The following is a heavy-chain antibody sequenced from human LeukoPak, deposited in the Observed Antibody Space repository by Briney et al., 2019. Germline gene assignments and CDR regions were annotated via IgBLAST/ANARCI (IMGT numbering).Heavy chain of an antibody. J-gene: IGHJ6*03. V-gene: IGHV3-15*01. CDR1: GFTFSNAW. D-gene: IGHD3-3*01. CDR2: IKSKTDGGTT. Sequence: GGSLRLSCAASGFTFSNAWMSWVRQAPGKGLEWVGRIKSKTDGGTTDYAAPVKGRFTISRDDSKNTLYLQMSSLKTEDTAVYYCTTVRWAIFGVVIVHYYYYMDVWGKGTTVTVSS. CDR3: TTVRWAIFGVVIVHYYYYMDV.